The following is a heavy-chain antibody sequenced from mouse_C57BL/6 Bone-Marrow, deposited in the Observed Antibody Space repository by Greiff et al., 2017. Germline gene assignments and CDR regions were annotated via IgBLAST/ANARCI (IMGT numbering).Heavy chain of an antibody. CDR1: GFTFSDYY. Sequence: EVHLVESGGGLVQPGGSLKLSCAASGFTFSDYYMYWVRQTPEKRLEWVAYISNGGGSTYYPDTVKGRFTISRDNAKNTLYLQRSRLKSEDTAMYYSARQGGYYSIDYWGQGTSLTVSS. CDR2: ISNGGGST. V-gene: IGHV5-12*01. D-gene: IGHD2-5*01. J-gene: IGHJ2*02. CDR3: ARQGGYYSIDY.